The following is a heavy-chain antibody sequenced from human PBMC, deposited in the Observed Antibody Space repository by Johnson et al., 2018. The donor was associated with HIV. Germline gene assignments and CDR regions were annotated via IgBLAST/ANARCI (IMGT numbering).Heavy chain of an antibody. J-gene: IGHJ3*02. D-gene: IGHD2-15*01. CDR2: ISYDGNNK. CDR3: ARDWGGYCSGGSCYGDAFDI. Sequence: VQLVESGGGVVQPGRSLRLSCAASGFTFSSYGMLWVRQAPGKGLEWVAVISYDGNNKYCADSVKGRFTISRDNSKNTLYLQMNSLIAEDTAVYYCARDWGGYCSGGSCYGDAFDIWGQGTMVTVSS. CDR1: GFTFSSYG. V-gene: IGHV3-30*03.